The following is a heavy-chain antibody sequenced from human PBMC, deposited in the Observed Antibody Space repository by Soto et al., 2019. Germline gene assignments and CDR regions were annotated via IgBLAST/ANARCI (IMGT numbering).Heavy chain of an antibody. CDR3: ARETIEAAVPGGFDF. V-gene: IGHV1-69*01. CDR2: IIPLFGTG. CDR1: GGTFSTYA. J-gene: IGHJ4*02. Sequence: QVQLVQSGAEVTKPGSSVKVSCKTSGGTFSTYAITWLRQAPGQGLEWMGGIIPLFGTGSYAQKFQERVTTIAEETTSTAYMELSSLSSDDTAVYYCARETIEAAVPGGFDFGGQGTQVTVSS. D-gene: IGHD3-16*01.